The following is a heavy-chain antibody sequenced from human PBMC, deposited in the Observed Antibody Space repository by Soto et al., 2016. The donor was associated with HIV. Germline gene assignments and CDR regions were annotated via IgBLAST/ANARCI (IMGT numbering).Heavy chain of an antibody. CDR1: GFTVSSNY. CDR3: AREVTTVVTSFDY. D-gene: IGHD4-17*01. J-gene: IGHJ4*02. Sequence: EVQLVESGGGLVQPGGSLRLSCAASGFTVSSNYMSWVRQAPGKGLEWVSVIYSGGSTYYADSVKGRFTISRDNSKNTLYLQMNSLRAEDTAVYYCAREVTTVVTSFDYWGQGTLVTVSS. V-gene: IGHV3-66*01. CDR2: IYSGGST.